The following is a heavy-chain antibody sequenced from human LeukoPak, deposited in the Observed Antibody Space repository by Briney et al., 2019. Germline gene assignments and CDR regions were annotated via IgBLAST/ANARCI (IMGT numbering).Heavy chain of an antibody. CDR1: GYTFTNYG. J-gene: IGHJ4*02. Sequence: GASVKVSCKASGYTFTNYGISWVRQAPGQGLEWMGWISAYNGNTNYGQKVQGRVTMTTDTSTSTAYMELRSLRSDDTAVYFCARDHARKITDTGTTDYWGQGTLVTVSS. V-gene: IGHV1-18*01. CDR3: ARDHARKITDTGTTDY. D-gene: IGHD1-14*01. CDR2: ISAYNGNT.